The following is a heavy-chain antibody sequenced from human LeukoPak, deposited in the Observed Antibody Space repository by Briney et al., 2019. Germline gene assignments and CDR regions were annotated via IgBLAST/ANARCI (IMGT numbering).Heavy chain of an antibody. CDR3: AKEGSGYYERSQDDY. CDR1: GFTFSSYA. CDR2: ISASGGST. D-gene: IGHD3-22*01. Sequence: GGSLRLSCAASGFTFSSYAMSWVRQAPGKGLEWVSAISASGGSTDYADSVKGRFTISRDNSKNALYVQMNSLRAEDTAVYYCAKEGSGYYERSQDDYWGLGTLVTVSS. J-gene: IGHJ4*02. V-gene: IGHV3-23*01.